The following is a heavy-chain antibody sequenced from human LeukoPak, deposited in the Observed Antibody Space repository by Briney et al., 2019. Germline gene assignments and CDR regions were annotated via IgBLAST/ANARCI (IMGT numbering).Heavy chain of an antibody. Sequence: SETLSLTCTVSGGSISSSSYYWSWIRQPPGKGLEWIGYIYYSGSTNYNPSLKSRVTISVDTSKNQFSLKLSSVTAADTAVYYCAGTYSSSWYGGWFDPWGQGTLVTVSS. CDR1: GGSISSSSYY. J-gene: IGHJ5*02. D-gene: IGHD6-13*01. CDR2: IYYSGST. CDR3: AGTYSSSWYGGWFDP. V-gene: IGHV4-61*05.